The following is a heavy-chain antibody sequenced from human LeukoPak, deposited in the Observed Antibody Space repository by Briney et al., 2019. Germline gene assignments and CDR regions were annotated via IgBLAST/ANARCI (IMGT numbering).Heavy chain of an antibody. CDR2: IYTSGST. CDR1: GGSISSYY. J-gene: IGHJ6*02. D-gene: IGHD6-19*01. V-gene: IGHV4-4*07. Sequence: SETLSLTCTVSGGSISSYYWSWIRQPAGKGLEWIGRIYTSGSTNYNPSLKSRVTMSVDTSKNQFSLKLSSVTAADTAVYYCARDKKQWPPIPDYGIDVWGQGTTVTVSS. CDR3: ARDKKQWPPIPDYGIDV.